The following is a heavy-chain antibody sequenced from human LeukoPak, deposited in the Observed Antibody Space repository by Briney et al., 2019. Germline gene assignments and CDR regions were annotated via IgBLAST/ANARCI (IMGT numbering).Heavy chain of an antibody. J-gene: IGHJ4*02. CDR3: VKDGPVLSH. Sequence: GGSLRLSCAASGLIFHDYGMHWARQAPGKGLEWVTFISGDGGVAYYSDSVKGRFTVSRDNSKDSLYLQMDSLRAEDTAFYYCVKDGPVLSHWGQGTLVTVSS. V-gene: IGHV3-43*02. D-gene: IGHD4/OR15-4a*01. CDR2: ISGDGGVA. CDR1: GLIFHDYG.